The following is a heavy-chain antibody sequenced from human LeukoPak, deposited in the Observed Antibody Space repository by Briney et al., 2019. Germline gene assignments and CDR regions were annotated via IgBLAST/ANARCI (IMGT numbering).Heavy chain of an antibody. CDR3: ARRGSPVGGSYYSFDY. J-gene: IGHJ4*02. V-gene: IGHV1-2*02. CDR1: GYTFTGYF. D-gene: IGHD1-26*01. Sequence: ASVKVSCKASGYTFTGYFTHWVRQAPGQGLEWMGWINPNSGGTNYAQKFQGSVTMTRDTSISTAYMEVSRLRSEDTAVYYCARRGSPVGGSYYSFDYWGQGTLVTVSS. CDR2: INPNSGGT.